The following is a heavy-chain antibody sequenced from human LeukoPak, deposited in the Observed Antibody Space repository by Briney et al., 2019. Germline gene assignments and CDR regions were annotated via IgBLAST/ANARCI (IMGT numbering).Heavy chain of an antibody. CDR3: ARVQVAANTDYCYFDL. CDR1: GFTFSNYG. V-gene: IGHV3-33*01. J-gene: IGHJ2*01. D-gene: IGHD2-15*01. CDR2: IWYDGSNK. Sequence: PGRSLRLSCAASGFTFSNYGIHWVRQAPGKGLEWVADIWYDGSNKYYADSVKGRFTISRDNSKNTLYQQMSSLRADDTAVYYCARVQVAANTDYCYFDLWGRGTLVLVSS.